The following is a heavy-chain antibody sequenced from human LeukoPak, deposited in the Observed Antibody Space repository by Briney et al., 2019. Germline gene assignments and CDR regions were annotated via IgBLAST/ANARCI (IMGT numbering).Heavy chain of an antibody. CDR2: INPNSGGT. J-gene: IGHJ5*02. V-gene: IGHV1-2*04. CDR1: GYTFTGYY. Sequence: ASVKVSCKASGYTFTGYYMHWVRQAPGQGLEWMGWINPNSGGTNYAQKFQGWVTMTRDTSISTAYMELSSLRSEGTAVYYCATVPQPGPIHYCSSTSCWFDPWGQGTLVTVSS. CDR3: ATVPQPGPIHYCSSTSCWFDP. D-gene: IGHD2-2*01.